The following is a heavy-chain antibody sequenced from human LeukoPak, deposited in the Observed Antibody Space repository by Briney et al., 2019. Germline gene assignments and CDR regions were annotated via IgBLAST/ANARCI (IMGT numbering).Heavy chain of an antibody. CDR3: ARAPSKGSGSYFWFDP. CDR2: IIPIFGTA. V-gene: IGHV1-69*05. D-gene: IGHD1-26*01. CDR1: GGTFSSYA. J-gene: IGHJ5*02. Sequence: SVKVSCKASGGTFSSYAISWVRQAPGQGLEWMGGIIPIFGTANYAQKFQGRVTITTDESTSTAYMELSSLRSEDTAVYYCARAPSKGSGSYFWFDPWGQGTLVTVSS.